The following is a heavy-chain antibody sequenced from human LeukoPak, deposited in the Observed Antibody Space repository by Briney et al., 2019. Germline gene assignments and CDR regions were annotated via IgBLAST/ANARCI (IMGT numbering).Heavy chain of an antibody. CDR3: AKWGSSVYYDFWSGYPNDAFDI. D-gene: IGHD3-3*01. J-gene: IGHJ3*02. Sequence: GGSLRLSCAASGFTVSSNYMSWVRQAPGKGLEWVSVIYSGGSTYYADSVKGRFTISRDNSKNTLYLQMNSLRAEDTAVYYCAKWGSSVYYDFWSGYPNDAFDIWGQGTMVTVSS. CDR1: GFTVSSNY. V-gene: IGHV3-53*01. CDR2: IYSGGST.